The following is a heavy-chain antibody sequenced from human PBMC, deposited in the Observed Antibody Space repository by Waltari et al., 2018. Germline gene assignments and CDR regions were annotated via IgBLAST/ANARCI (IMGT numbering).Heavy chain of an antibody. V-gene: IGHV3-21*01. D-gene: IGHD2-21*02. CDR2: ISSSSSYI. CDR3: ARETGDYGGNSGIDY. Sequence: EVQLVESGGGLVKPGGSLRLSCAASGFTFSSYSMNWVRQAPGKGLEWVSSISSSSSYIYYADSVKGRFTISRDNAKNSLYLQMNSLRAEDTAVYYCARETGDYGGNSGIDYWGQGTLVTVSS. J-gene: IGHJ4*02. CDR1: GFTFSSYS.